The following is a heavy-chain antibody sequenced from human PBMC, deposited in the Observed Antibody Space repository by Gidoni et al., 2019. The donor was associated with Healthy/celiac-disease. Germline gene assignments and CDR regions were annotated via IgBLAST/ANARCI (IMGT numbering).Heavy chain of an antibody. Sequence: QVQLVPSVDEVKTPGASVKVSCRASGYTFNSYGICWVRQAPGQGLEWMGWISAYNGNTNYAQKLQGRVTMTTDTSTSTAYMELRSLRSDDTAVYYCARDRRPLRYFDWRTRTIGVDVDYWGQGTLVTVSS. J-gene: IGHJ4*02. CDR1: GYTFNSYG. CDR2: ISAYNGNT. CDR3: ARDRRPLRYFDWRTRTIGVDVDY. D-gene: IGHD3-9*01. V-gene: IGHV1-18*01.